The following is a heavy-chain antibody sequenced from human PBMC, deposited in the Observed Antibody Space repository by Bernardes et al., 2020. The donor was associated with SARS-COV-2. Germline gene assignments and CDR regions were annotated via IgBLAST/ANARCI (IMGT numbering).Heavy chain of an antibody. CDR3: AKRGGYSFDY. CDR2: IIGSGTNT. V-gene: IGHV3-23*01. CDR1: GFTFSSSS. D-gene: IGHD3-16*01. J-gene: IGHJ4*02. Sequence: GGSLRLSCAASGFTFSSSSMSWVRQAPGKGLEWVSLIIGSGTNTFYADSVKGRFTISRDNSKNTLYLQVNSLRAKDTAVYYCAKRGGYSFDYWGQGTLVTVSS.